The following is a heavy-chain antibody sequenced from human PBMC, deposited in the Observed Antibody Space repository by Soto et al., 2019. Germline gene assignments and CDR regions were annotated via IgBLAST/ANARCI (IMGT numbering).Heavy chain of an antibody. CDR2: IYYSGST. D-gene: IGHD3-22*01. CDR3: TYYDSSGACDY. V-gene: IGHV4-31*03. CDR1: GGSISSGGYY. J-gene: IGHJ4*02. Sequence: SETLSLTCTVSGGSISSGGYYWSWIRQHPGKGLEWIGYIYYSGSTYYNPSLKSRVTISVDTSKNQFSLKLSSVTAADTAVYYCTYYDSSGACDYWGQGTLVTVSS.